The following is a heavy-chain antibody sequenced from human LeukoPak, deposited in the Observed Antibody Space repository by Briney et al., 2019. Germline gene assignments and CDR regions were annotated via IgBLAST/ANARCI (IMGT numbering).Heavy chain of an antibody. J-gene: IGHJ4*02. V-gene: IGHV3-30*02. Sequence: GGSLRLSCVGSGFTFRSFAVTWVRQAPGKGLEWVAFIRYDGSNKYYADSVKGRFTISRDNSKNTLYLQMNSLRAEDTAVYYCAKGRYYDSSGYPIDFWGQGTLVTVSS. D-gene: IGHD3-22*01. CDR1: GFTFRSFA. CDR2: IRYDGSNK. CDR3: AKGRYYDSSGYPIDF.